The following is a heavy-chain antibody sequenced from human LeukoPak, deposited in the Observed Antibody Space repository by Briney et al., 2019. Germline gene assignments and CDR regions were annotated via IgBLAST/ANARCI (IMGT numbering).Heavy chain of an antibody. V-gene: IGHV4-39*01. Sequence: SETLSLTCTVSGASINRGTYYWGWVRQPPGKGLEWIGTFSYSGNIYYNPSLKSRVTISVDMSKNQFSLELTSVTAADTAVYYCARRSYGVPFDPWGQGILVTVSS. CDR1: GASINRGTYY. J-gene: IGHJ5*02. CDR2: FSYSGNI. CDR3: ARRSYGVPFDP. D-gene: IGHD3-10*01.